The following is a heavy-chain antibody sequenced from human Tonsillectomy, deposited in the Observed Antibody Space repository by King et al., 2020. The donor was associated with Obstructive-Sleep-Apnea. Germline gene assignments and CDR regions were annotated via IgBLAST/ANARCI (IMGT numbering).Heavy chain of an antibody. J-gene: IGHJ6*02. CDR2: IYHSGNT. CDR1: GGSISSTNW. V-gene: IGHV4-4*02. Sequence: QLQESSPGLVKPSGTLSLTCAVSGGSISSTNWWNWVRQPPGKGLEWIGEIYHSGNTNYNPSLKSRVTISVDKSKNQFSLNLNSVTAADTAVYYCARVTWRPNYYGLDVWGQGTTVTVSS. D-gene: IGHD5-24*01. CDR3: ARVTWRPNYYGLDV.